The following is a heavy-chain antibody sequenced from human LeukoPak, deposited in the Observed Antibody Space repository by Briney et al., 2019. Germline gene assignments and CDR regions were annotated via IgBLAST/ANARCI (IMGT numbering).Heavy chain of an antibody. CDR2: ISGISGSTT. J-gene: IGHJ6*02. V-gene: IGHV3-23*01. Sequence: GGSLTLSCAASGFTFGNYAMRWVRQAPGRGLEWVAAISGISGSTTIYAGSVRGRFTVSRDNSKSTLYLQMNSLRAEDTAVYYCAKNYGSDRGVPYGMDVWGQGTTVTVAS. CDR1: GFTFGNYA. D-gene: IGHD3-10*01. CDR3: AKNYGSDRGVPYGMDV.